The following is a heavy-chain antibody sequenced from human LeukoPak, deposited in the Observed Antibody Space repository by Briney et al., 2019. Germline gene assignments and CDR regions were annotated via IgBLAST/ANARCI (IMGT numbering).Heavy chain of an antibody. Sequence: PGGSLRLSCVASGFTFTNYAMTWVRQAPGKGLEWVSGISGSGDNTHYADSVKGRFTISRDTSKNTLYLQMNSLRAEDTALYYCAKGDQEVPVGELGLDYWGQGALVTVSS. CDR3: AKGDQEVPVGELGLDY. CDR1: GFTFTNYA. V-gene: IGHV3-23*01. D-gene: IGHD2-2*01. CDR2: ISGSGDNT. J-gene: IGHJ4*02.